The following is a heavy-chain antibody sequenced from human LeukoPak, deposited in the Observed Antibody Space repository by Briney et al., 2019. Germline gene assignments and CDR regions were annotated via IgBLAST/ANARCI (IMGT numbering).Heavy chain of an antibody. Sequence: GGSLRLSCAASGLTFSSSSMNWVRQAPGKGLEWVSSISSSSYMYYTDSVKGRFTIFRDNAENSLYLQMNSLRIEDTAVYYCARGLISSGYSPYFDYWGQGTLVTVSS. CDR1: GLTFSSSS. J-gene: IGHJ4*02. V-gene: IGHV3-21*01. D-gene: IGHD3-22*01. CDR2: ISSSSYM. CDR3: ARGLISSGYSPYFDY.